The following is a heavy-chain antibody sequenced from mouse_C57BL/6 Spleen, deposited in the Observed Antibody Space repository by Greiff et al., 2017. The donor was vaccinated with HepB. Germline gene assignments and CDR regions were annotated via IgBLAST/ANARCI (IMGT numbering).Heavy chain of an antibody. CDR3: APTVVSWYFDV. Sequence: QVQLQQPGAELVKPGASVKLSCKASGYTFTSYWMHWVKQRPGQGLEWIGMIHPNSGSTNYNEKFKSKATLTVDKSSSTAYMQLSSLTSEDSAVYYCAPTVVSWYFDVWGTGTTVTVSS. V-gene: IGHV1-64*01. CDR2: IHPNSGST. J-gene: IGHJ1*03. CDR1: GYTFTSYW. D-gene: IGHD1-1*01.